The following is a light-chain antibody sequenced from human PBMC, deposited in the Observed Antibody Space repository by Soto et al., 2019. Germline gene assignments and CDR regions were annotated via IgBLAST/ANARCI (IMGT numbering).Light chain of an antibody. J-gene: IGKJ1*01. Sequence: DIQMTQSPSTLSGSVGDRVTITCRARQTISSWLAWYQQKPGKAPKLLIYKASTLKSGVPSRFSGSGSGTEFTLTISSLQPDDFATYYCQHYNSDSEAFGQGTKVELK. CDR1: QTISSW. CDR2: KAS. V-gene: IGKV1-5*03. CDR3: QHYNSDSEA.